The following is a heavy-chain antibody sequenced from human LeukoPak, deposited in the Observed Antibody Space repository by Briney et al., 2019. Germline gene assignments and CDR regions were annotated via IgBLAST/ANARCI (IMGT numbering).Heavy chain of an antibody. CDR2: INHSGST. CDR3: ARVRDFWRHPAWFDP. Sequence: SETLSLTCAVYGESFSGYYWSWLRQPPGKGLEWIGEINHSGSTNYNPSLKSRVTISVDTSKNQFSLKLSSVTAADTAVYYCARVRDFWRHPAWFDPWGQGTLVTVSS. D-gene: IGHD3-3*01. J-gene: IGHJ5*02. V-gene: IGHV4-34*01. CDR1: GESFSGYY.